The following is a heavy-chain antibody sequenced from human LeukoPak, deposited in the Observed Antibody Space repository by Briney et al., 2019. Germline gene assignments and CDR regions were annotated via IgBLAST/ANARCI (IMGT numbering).Heavy chain of an antibody. CDR2: IKQDGSEK. D-gene: IGHD4-17*01. V-gene: IGHV3-7*04. Sequence: PGGSLRLSCAACGFTFSRFWMSWVRQAPGKGLEWVANIKQDGSEKYYVESVKDRFTISRDNAKNSLYLQMNSLTAEDTAVYYCARGYGDSIHFDYWGQGTLVTVSS. J-gene: IGHJ4*02. CDR3: ARGYGDSIHFDY. CDR1: GFTFSRFW.